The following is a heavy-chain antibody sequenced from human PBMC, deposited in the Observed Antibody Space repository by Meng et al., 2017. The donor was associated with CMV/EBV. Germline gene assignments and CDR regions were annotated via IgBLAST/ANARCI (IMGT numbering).Heavy chain of an antibody. CDR2: IKQDGSEK. CDR3: ATGPEWCVGGFDY. D-gene: IGHD2-15*01. CDR1: GFTFSSYW. V-gene: IGHV3-7*01. Sequence: GESLKISCAASGFTFSSYWMSWVRQAPGKGLEWVANIKQDGSEKYYVDSVKGRFTISRDNAKNSLYLQMNSLRAEDTAVYYCATGPEWCVGGFDYWGQGTLVTVSS. J-gene: IGHJ4*02.